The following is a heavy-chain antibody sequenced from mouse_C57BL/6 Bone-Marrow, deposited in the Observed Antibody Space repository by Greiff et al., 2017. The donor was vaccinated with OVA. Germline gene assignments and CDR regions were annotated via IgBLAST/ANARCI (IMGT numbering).Heavy chain of an antibody. D-gene: IGHD4-1*01. Sequence: EVKLVESGGDLVKPGGSLKLSCAASGFTFSSYGMSWVRQTPDKRLEWVATISSGGSYTYYPDSVKGRFTISRDNAKNTLYLQMSSLKSEDTAMYYCARQDNWDYWGQGTTLTVSS. CDR3: ARQDNWDY. J-gene: IGHJ2*01. CDR2: ISSGGSYT. V-gene: IGHV5-6*01. CDR1: GFTFSSYG.